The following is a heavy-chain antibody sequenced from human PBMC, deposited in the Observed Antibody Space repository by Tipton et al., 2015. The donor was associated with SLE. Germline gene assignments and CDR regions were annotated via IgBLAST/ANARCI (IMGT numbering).Heavy chain of an antibody. CDR3: ARGYQLPLGPYYYYYMDV. CDR2: VHYRGNT. D-gene: IGHD2-2*01. V-gene: IGHV4-39*07. Sequence: TLSLTCTVSGGSVIGTFYYWAWVRQAPGKGLEWIGSVHYRGNTLYNPSLVSRVTISVDTSKNQFSLKLSSVTAADTAVYYCARGYQLPLGPYYYYYMDVWGKGTTVTVSS. CDR1: GGSVIGTFYY. J-gene: IGHJ6*03.